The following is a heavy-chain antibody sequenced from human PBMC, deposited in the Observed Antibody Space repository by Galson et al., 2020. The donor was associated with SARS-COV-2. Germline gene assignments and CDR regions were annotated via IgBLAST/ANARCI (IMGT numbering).Heavy chain of an antibody. CDR2: IWYDGSNK. V-gene: IGHV3-33*01. D-gene: IGHD6-13*01. J-gene: IGHJ6*02. CDR3: ARDGYSSSWAENGMDV. Sequence: SLRLSCAASGFTFSSYGMHWVRQAPGKGLEWVAVIWYDGSNKYYADSVKGRFTISRDNSKNTLYLQMNSLRAEDTAVYYCARDGYSSSWAENGMDVWGQGTTVTVSS. CDR1: GFTFSSYG.